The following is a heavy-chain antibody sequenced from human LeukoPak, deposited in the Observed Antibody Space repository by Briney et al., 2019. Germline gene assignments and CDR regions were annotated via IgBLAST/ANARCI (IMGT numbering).Heavy chain of an antibody. V-gene: IGHV3-33*06. D-gene: IGHD3-3*01. Sequence: GRSLRLSCEASGFTCSTYGMHWVRQAPGKGVEGVAVIWNDGSNKYYADSVKGRFTISRDNSKNTLYLQMNSLRVEDTAVYYCAKDYSRDGYYADTFHIWGQGTMVTVSS. CDR1: GFTCSTYG. J-gene: IGHJ3*02. CDR3: AKDYSRDGYYADTFHI. CDR2: IWNDGSNK.